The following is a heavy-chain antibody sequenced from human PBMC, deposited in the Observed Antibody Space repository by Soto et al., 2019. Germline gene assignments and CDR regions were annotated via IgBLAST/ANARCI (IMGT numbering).Heavy chain of an antibody. D-gene: IGHD1-7*01. CDR2: IIPSFGTA. J-gene: IGHJ6*02. CDR1: GGNFSSYA. CDR3: ARGLGLTLKLELRTGNYYYGMDV. Sequence: QVQLVQSGAEVKKPGSSVKVSCKASGGNFSSYAISWVRQAPGQGLEWMGGIIPSFGTANYAQKFQGRVTITADESTSTAYMELSSLRSEDTAVYYCARGLGLTLKLELRTGNYYYGMDVWGQGTTVTVSS. V-gene: IGHV1-69*01.